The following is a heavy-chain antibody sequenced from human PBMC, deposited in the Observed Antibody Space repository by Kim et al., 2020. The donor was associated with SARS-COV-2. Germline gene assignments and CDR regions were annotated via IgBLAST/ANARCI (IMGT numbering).Heavy chain of an antibody. J-gene: IGHJ4*02. Sequence: ASVKVSCKASGYTFTSYYMHWVRQAPGQGLEWMGIINPSGGSTSYALKFQGRVTMTRDTSTSTVYMELSSLRSEDTAVYYCARDLPYCSGGSCYSGYDYWGQGTLVTVSS. CDR1: GYTFTSYY. D-gene: IGHD2-15*01. V-gene: IGHV1-46*01. CDR2: INPSGGST. CDR3: ARDLPYCSGGSCYSGYDY.